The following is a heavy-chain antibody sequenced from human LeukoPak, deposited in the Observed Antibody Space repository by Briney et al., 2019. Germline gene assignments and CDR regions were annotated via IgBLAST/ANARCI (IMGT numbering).Heavy chain of an antibody. CDR1: GFTVSSNY. CDR3: ARGAPLDYFDY. V-gene: IGHV3-53*04. J-gene: IGHJ4*02. Sequence: GGSLRLSCAASGFTVSSNYMSWVRQAPGKGLEWVSVIYRGGSTYYADSVKGRFTISRHNSKNTLDLQMNSLRAEDTAVYYCARGAPLDYFDYWGQGTLVTVSS. CDR2: IYRGGST.